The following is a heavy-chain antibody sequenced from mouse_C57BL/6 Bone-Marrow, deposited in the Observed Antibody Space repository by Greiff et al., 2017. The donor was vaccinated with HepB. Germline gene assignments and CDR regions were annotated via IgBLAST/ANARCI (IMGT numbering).Heavy chain of an antibody. D-gene: IGHD2-5*01. CDR2: ISSGGSYT. J-gene: IGHJ3*01. CDR1: GFTFSSYG. CDR3: ARYYSNL. V-gene: IGHV5-6*01. Sequence: EVHLVESGGDLVKPRGSLKLSCAASGFTFSSYGMSWVRQTPDKRLEWVATISSGGSYTYYPDSVKGRFTISRDNAKNTLYLQMCSLKSEDTAMYYCARYYSNLWGQGTLVTVSA.